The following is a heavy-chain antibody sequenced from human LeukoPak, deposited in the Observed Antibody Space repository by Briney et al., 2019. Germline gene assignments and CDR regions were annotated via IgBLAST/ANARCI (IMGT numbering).Heavy chain of an antibody. D-gene: IGHD3-22*01. V-gene: IGHV4-30-4*08. CDR3: AREMGYYDSSGPNYFDY. CDR2: IYYSGTT. CDR1: GGSISSGAYY. J-gene: IGHJ4*02. Sequence: SETLSLTCTVSGGSISSGAYYWSWIRQPPGKGLEWIGYIYYSGTTYYNPSLKSRVTISVDTSKNQFSLKLSSVTAADTAVYYCAREMGYYDSSGPNYFDYWGQGTLVTVSS.